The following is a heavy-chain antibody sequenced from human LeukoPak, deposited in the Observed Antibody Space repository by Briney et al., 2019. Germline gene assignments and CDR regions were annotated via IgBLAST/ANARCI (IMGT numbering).Heavy chain of an antibody. CDR1: GFTFSSHG. CDR2: ISIGGDTT. CDR3: ARDREYTDYLHNWFDP. J-gene: IGHJ5*02. D-gene: IGHD3-16*01. Sequence: GGSLRLSCAASGFTFSSHGMCWVRQAPGRGLEWVSSISIGGDTTYSDSVKGRFTISRDNAKNSLYLQMNGLRPEDTAVYYCARDREYTDYLHNWFDPWGQGTLVTVSS. V-gene: IGHV3-21*01.